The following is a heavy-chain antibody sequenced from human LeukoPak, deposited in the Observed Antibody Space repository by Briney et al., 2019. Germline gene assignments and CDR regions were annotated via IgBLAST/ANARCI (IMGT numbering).Heavy chain of an antibody. Sequence: PSETLSLTCTVSGGSISSSSYYWGWIRQPPGKGLEWIGSIYYSGSTYYNPSLKSRVTMSVDTSKNQFSLKLSSVTAADTAVYYCARVSFGGYCSGGSCYGPSWFDPWGQGTLVTVSS. CDR1: GGSISSSSYY. J-gene: IGHJ5*02. V-gene: IGHV4-39*07. CDR2: IYYSGST. CDR3: ARVSFGGYCSGGSCYGPSWFDP. D-gene: IGHD2-15*01.